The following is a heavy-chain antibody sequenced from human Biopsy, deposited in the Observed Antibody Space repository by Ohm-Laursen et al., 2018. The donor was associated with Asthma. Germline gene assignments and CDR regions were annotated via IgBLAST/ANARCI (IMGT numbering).Heavy chain of an antibody. CDR2: ISVYNGNT. V-gene: IGHV1-18*01. CDR1: GYTFNSAG. Sequence: ASVKVSCKTSGYTFNSAGITWVRQAPGQGLEWMGWISVYNGNTKAAQKLQDRVTMIIDTSTSTAYMELRSLRSDDTAVYFCARAVDYSHYYGIDVWGQGTTVTVS. J-gene: IGHJ6*02. CDR3: ARAVDYSHYYGIDV. D-gene: IGHD3-10*01.